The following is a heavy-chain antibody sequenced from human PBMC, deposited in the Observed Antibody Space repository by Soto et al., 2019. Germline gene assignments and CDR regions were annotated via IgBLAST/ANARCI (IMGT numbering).Heavy chain of an antibody. CDR1: GFTFSSYE. CDR3: ARESEDLTPNFDY. CDR2: ISRSGDVI. V-gene: IGHV3-48*03. J-gene: IGHJ4*02. Sequence: GSLSLSCAGSGFTFSSYEMNWVRQAPGKGLAWVSYISRSGDVIYYADSVKGRFTVSRDNAKNSLYLEMNSMRAEETAVYYCARESEDLTPNFDYWGQGTLVTVSS.